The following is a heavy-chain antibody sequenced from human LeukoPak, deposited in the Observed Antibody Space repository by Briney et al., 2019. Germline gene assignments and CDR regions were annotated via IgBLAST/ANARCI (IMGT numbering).Heavy chain of an antibody. CDR3: AIWYCSGGRCYSNARTFDY. Sequence: VREAPGXGLEWMGWINTNTGNPTYAQGLTGRFVFSLDTSVSTAYLQISSLKAEDTAVYYCAIWYCSGGRCYSNARTFDYWGQGTRVSVSS. CDR2: INTNTGNP. V-gene: IGHV7-4-1*02. J-gene: IGHJ4*02. D-gene: IGHD2-15*01.